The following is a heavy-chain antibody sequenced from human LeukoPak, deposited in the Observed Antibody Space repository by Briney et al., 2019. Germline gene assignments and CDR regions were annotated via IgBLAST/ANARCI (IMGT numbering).Heavy chain of an antibody. CDR1: GFTFSSYA. CDR2: ISGSGGST. CDR3: ARRDYYDSSGYYMRY. Sequence: PGGSLRLSCAASGFTFSSYAMSWVRQAPGKGLEWVSAISGSGGSTYYANSVKGRFTISRDNAKNSLYLQMNSLRAEDTAVYYCARRDYYDSSGYYMRYWGQGTLVTVSS. J-gene: IGHJ4*02. D-gene: IGHD3-22*01. V-gene: IGHV3-23*01.